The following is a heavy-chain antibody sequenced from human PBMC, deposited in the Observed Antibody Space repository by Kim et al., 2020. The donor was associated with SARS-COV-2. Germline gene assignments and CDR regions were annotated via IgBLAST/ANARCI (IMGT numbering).Heavy chain of an antibody. V-gene: IGHV5-51*01. CDR3: ARLHGYYYDRSTYRFFDY. D-gene: IGHD3-22*01. Sequence: GESLKISCQGSGYSFDTHWIGWVRHMPGRGLEWMGIIYPGDSETKYSPSFQGQVTFSADKSINTAYLQWRSLKASDTAMYYCARLHGYYYDRSTYRFFDYWGQGPLVTVSS. CDR1: GYSFDTHW. J-gene: IGHJ4*02. CDR2: IYPGDSET.